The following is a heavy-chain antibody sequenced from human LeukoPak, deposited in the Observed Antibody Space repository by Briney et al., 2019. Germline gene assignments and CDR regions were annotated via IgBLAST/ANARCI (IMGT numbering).Heavy chain of an antibody. Sequence: QPGGSLRLSCAASGFSFSSYAMHWVRQAPGKGLEWVALISYDGSNKYYVDSVKGRFTISRDNSKNTLYLQMNSLRAEDTAVYYCARPPPRSVWNDDISDAFDIWGQGTMVTVSS. CDR1: GFSFSSYA. CDR3: ARPPPRSVWNDDISDAFDI. CDR2: ISYDGSNK. J-gene: IGHJ3*02. D-gene: IGHD1-1*01. V-gene: IGHV3-30*03.